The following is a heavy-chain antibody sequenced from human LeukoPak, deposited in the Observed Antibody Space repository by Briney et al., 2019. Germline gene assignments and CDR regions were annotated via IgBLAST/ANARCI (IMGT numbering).Heavy chain of an antibody. Sequence: GASVKVSCKASGYSFTGYYLHWVRQAPGQPREWMGWINPGGGVTKSAQKFQGRVTMTTDKSINTVYRELSRLTSDDTAVYFCARGPNLYYYMDVWGKGTTVTVSS. J-gene: IGHJ6*03. CDR1: GYSFTGYY. CDR2: INPGGGVT. V-gene: IGHV1-2*02. D-gene: IGHD2-8*01. CDR3: ARGPNLYYYMDV.